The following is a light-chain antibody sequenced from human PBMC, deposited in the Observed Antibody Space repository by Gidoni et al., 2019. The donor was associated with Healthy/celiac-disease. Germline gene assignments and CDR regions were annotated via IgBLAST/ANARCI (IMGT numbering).Light chain of an antibody. CDR2: AAS. Sequence: DIQMTQSPSSLSASVGDRLTITCRDSQSISSYLNCYQQKPGKAHKLLIYAASSWQSGVPSMFSGSRSGTDFTLTISSLQPEEFATYYCRQSYSTPRTFGQGTKVEIK. CDR1: QSISSY. CDR3: RQSYSTPRT. J-gene: IGKJ1*01. V-gene: IGKV1-39*01.